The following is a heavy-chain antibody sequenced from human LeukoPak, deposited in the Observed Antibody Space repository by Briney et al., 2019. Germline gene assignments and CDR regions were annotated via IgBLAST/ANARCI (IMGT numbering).Heavy chain of an antibody. CDR2: ISSSCSII. Sequence: GGSLRLSCAASGFTFSTYSMNWVRQAPGKGLEWVSYISSSCSIISFADSVRGRFTISRDNAKNSLYLQMNSLRDEDTAVYYCARSEYSYGPTFDYWGQGTLVTVSS. D-gene: IGHD5-18*01. CDR1: GFTFSTYS. V-gene: IGHV3-48*02. CDR3: ARSEYSYGPTFDY. J-gene: IGHJ4*02.